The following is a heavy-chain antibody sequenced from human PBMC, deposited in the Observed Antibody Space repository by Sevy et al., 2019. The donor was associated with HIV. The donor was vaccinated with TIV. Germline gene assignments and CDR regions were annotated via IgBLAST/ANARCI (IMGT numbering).Heavy chain of an antibody. CDR3: ARDLIRTLWYFDL. CDR1: GFTFSSYS. D-gene: IGHD3-22*01. Sequence: GESLKISCAASGFTFSSYSMNWVRQAPGKGLEWISSISSSSNYIYYADSVKGRFTIPRDNAQNSLYLQMNSLRAEDTAVYYCARDLIRTLWYFDLWGRGTVVTVSS. V-gene: IGHV3-21*01. CDR2: ISSSSNYI. J-gene: IGHJ2*01.